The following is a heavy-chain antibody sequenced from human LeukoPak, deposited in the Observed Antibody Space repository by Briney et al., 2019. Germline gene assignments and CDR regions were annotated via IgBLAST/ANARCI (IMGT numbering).Heavy chain of an antibody. CDR1: GFTVSSNY. V-gene: IGHV3-53*01. J-gene: IGHJ4*02. D-gene: IGHD3/OR15-3a*01. Sequence: GGSLRLSCAASGFTVSSNYMSWVRQAPGKGLEWVSVIYSGGSTYYADSVKGRFTISRDNAKNTLYLQMNSLRAEDTAVYYCAKRGTGYNHFDYWGQGTLVTVSS. CDR3: AKRGTGYNHFDY. CDR2: IYSGGST.